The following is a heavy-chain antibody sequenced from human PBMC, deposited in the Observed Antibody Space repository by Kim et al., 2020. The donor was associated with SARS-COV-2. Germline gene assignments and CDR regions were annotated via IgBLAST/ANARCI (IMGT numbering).Heavy chain of an antibody. D-gene: IGHD2-2*01. J-gene: IGHJ6*02. CDR3: AREGYCSSTSCYYGGRGPDYYYGMDV. CDR1: GFTVSSNY. CDR2: IYSGGST. V-gene: IGHV3-53*01. Sequence: GGSLRLSCAASGFTVSSNYMSWVRQAPGKGLEWVSVIYSGGSTYYADSVKGRFTISRDNSKNTLYLQMNSLRAEDTAVYYCAREGYCSSTSCYYGGRGPDYYYGMDVWGQGTTVTVSS.